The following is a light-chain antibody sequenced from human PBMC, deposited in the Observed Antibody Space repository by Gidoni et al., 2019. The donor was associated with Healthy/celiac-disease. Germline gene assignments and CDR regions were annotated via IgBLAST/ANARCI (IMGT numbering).Light chain of an antibody. CDR3: CSYAGSSLYV. CDR1: SSDVGSYNL. CDR2: EGS. J-gene: IGLJ1*01. Sequence: QSALTPPASVSGSPGQSITISCTGTSSDVGSYNLVSWYQQHPGKAPKLMIDEGSKRPSGVSNRFSGSKSGNSASLTISGLQAEDEADYYCCSYAGSSLYVFGTGTKVTVL. V-gene: IGLV2-23*01.